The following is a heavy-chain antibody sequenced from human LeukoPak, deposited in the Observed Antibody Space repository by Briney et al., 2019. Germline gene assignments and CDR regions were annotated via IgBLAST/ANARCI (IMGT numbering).Heavy chain of an antibody. CDR2: INHSGST. CDR3: ARDPYFSGYDSRVIDH. V-gene: IGHV4-34*01. CDR1: GGSFSGYY. D-gene: IGHD5-12*01. Sequence: PSETLSLTCAVYGGSFSGYYWSWIRQPPGKGLEWIGEINHSGSTNYNPSLKSRVTISVDTSKNQFSLKLSSVTAADTAVYYCARDPYFSGYDSRVIDHWGQGNLVTVSS. J-gene: IGHJ4*02.